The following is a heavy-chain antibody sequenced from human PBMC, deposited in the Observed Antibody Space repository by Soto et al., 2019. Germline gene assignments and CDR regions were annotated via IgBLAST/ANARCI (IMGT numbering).Heavy chain of an antibody. CDR1: GFTFSSFS. CDR2: IGGGGRLI. V-gene: IGHV3-48*02. D-gene: IGHD6-19*01. J-gene: IGHJ4*02. CDR3: ARDLGWAFDC. Sequence: EMQLVESGGGLVQRGGSLRLSCAASGFTFSSFSINWVRQAPGRGLEWISYIGGGGRLISYADSVKGRFAISRDNAQNSLYLQMDSLRDEDTAVYYCARDLGWAFDCWGQGTLVTVSS.